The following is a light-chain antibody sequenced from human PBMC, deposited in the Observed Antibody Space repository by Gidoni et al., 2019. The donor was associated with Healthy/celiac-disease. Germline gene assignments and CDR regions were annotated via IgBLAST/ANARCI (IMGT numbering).Light chain of an antibody. CDR3: QEYGSSCS. Sequence: DIVLTPSPGTPYLSAGERATLSCRASQSVSSSYVAWYQQKPGQAPRLLNYGASSRATGIPDRFSGSGSGADFTLTISRLEPEDFAVYCCQEYGSSCSFGQGTKLEIK. J-gene: IGKJ2*04. V-gene: IGKV3-20*01. CDR1: QSVSSSY. CDR2: GAS.